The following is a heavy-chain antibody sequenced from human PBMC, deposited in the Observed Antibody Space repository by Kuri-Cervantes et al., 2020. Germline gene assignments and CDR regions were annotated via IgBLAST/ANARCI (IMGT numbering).Heavy chain of an antibody. V-gene: IGHV3-53*01. CDR3: ARDLSITGTTNYYYYGMDV. CDR2: IYSGGST. D-gene: IGHD1-7*01. CDR1: GFTVSSNY. Sequence: GGSLRLSCAASGFTVSSNYMSWVRQAPGKGLEWVSVIYSGGSTYYADSVKGRFTISRDNSKNTLYLQMNSLRAEDTAVYYCARDLSITGTTNYYYYGMDVWGQGTTVTVSS. J-gene: IGHJ6*02.